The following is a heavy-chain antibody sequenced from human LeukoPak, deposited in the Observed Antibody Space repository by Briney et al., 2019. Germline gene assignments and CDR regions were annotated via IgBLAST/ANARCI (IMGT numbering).Heavy chain of an antibody. V-gene: IGHV1-24*01. J-gene: IGHJ6*02. CDR3: ATGYLVTAGLMDV. CDR2: FDPEDGKT. D-gene: IGHD6-13*01. Sequence: ASVKVSCMVSGYTLTELSMFWVRQAPGKGLEWMGSFDPEDGKTVYAQKFQGRVTMTEDTSTDTAYMELSSPRSEDTAVYYCATGYLVTAGLMDVWGQGTTVTVSS. CDR1: GYTLTELS.